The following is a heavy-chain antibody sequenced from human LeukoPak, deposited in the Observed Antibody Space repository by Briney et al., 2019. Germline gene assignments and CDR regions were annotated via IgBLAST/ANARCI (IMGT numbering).Heavy chain of an antibody. D-gene: IGHD6-19*01. J-gene: IGHJ4*02. CDR1: GYTFTSYD. CDR3: ARREQWLVGDDY. CDR2: MHPNSGNT. V-gene: IGHV1-8*03. Sequence: ASVKVSCKASGYTFTSYDINWVRQATGQELEWMGWMHPNSGNTGYAQKFQGRVTITRNTSISTAYMELSSLRSDDTAVYYCARREQWLVGDDYWGQGTLVTVSS.